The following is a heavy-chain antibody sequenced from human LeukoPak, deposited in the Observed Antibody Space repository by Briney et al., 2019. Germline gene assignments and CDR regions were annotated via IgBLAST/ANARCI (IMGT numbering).Heavy chain of an antibody. J-gene: IGHJ4*02. Sequence: GGSLRLSCVASGFTFNNYAMTWVRQAPGKGLEWVSAISGSGYSTYYADSVKGRFTISRDNSKNTLYLQMNSLRAEDTALYFCAQWSRYFDYWGQGTLLTVSS. D-gene: IGHD1-26*01. CDR2: ISGSGYST. CDR3: AQWSRYFDY. V-gene: IGHV3-23*01. CDR1: GFTFNNYA.